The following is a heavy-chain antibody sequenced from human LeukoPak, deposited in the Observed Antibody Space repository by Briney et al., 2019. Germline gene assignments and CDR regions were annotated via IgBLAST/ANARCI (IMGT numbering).Heavy chain of an antibody. V-gene: IGHV3-43*02. CDR2: ISGDGGST. CDR1: GFTFDDYA. D-gene: IGHD6-19*01. CDR3: AKDMQWSPGY. J-gene: IGHJ4*02. Sequence: GRSLRLSCATSGFTFDDYAMHWVRQAPGKGLELVSLISGDGGSTYYAASVKGRFTISRDNSKNSLYLQMNSLRTEDTALYYCAKDMQWSPGYWGQGTLVTVSS.